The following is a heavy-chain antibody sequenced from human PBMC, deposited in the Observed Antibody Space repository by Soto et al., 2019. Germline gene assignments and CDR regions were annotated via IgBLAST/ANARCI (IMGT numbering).Heavy chain of an antibody. CDR1: GGSISSYY. V-gene: IGHV4-59*01. CDR2: IYYSGST. J-gene: IGHJ3*02. CDR3: ARSHPLNLRDAFDI. Sequence: QVQLQESGPGLVKPSETLSLTCTVSGGSISSYYWSWIRQPPGKGLEWIGYIYYSGSTNYNPSLKSRVTISVDTSKNQFSLKLSSVTAADTAVYYCARSHPLNLRDAFDIWGQGTMVTVSS.